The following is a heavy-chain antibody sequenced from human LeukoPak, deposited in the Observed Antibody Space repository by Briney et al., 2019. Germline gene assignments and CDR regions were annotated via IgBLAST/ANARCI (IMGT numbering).Heavy chain of an antibody. CDR1: GGTFTSYA. J-gene: IGHJ4*02. V-gene: IGHV1-69*13. Sequence: SVKVSCKASGGTFTSYAISWVRQAPGQGLEWMGGIIPIFGTANYAQKFQGRVTITADESTSTAYMELSSLRSEDTAVYYCARGVSNTAMVTPFGSIFDYWGQGTLVTVSS. CDR3: ARGVSNTAMVTPFGSIFDY. D-gene: IGHD5-18*01. CDR2: IIPIFGTA.